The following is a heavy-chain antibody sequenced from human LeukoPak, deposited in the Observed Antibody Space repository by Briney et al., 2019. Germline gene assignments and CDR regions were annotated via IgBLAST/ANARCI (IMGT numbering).Heavy chain of an antibody. J-gene: IGHJ4*02. CDR3: ASAAPISEYTYAYDY. CDR2: IFSDGST. Sequence: GGSLRLSCAASGFTVSSHYMSWVRQAPGKGLEWVSVIFSDGSTYYADSVKGRFTISRDTSKNTLYLQMNSLRAEDTAVYYCASAAPISEYTYAYDYWGQGTLVTVSS. D-gene: IGHD5-18*01. CDR1: GFTVSSHY. V-gene: IGHV3-53*01.